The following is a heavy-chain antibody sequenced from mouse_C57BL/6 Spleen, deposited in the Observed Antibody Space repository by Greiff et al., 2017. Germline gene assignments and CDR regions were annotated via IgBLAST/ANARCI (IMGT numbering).Heavy chain of an antibody. J-gene: IGHJ3*01. CDR2: INPNNGGT. Sequence: EVQLQQSGPELVKPGASVKISCKASGYTFTDYYMNWVNQSHGKSLEWIGDINPNNGGTSYNQKFKGKATLTVDKSSSTAYMELRSLTSEDSAVYYCASYDGYHTSFAYWGQGTLVTVSA. D-gene: IGHD2-3*01. CDR3: ASYDGYHTSFAY. CDR1: GYTFTDYY. V-gene: IGHV1-26*01.